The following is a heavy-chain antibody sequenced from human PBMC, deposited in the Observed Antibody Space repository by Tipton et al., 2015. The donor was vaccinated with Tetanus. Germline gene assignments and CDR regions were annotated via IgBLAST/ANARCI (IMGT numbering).Heavy chain of an antibody. J-gene: IGHJ4*02. CDR1: GGSFSYSY. CDR3: ARVEEGYCSGGTCYFAD. Sequence: TLSLTCAFYGGSFSYSYWNWLRQPSGKGLEWIGEISHRGSTNYNPSLKSRVTISVDTSKNQFSLRLNSVTAADTAVYYCARVEEGYCSGGTCYFADWGRGTLVTVSS. D-gene: IGHD2-15*01. V-gene: IGHV4-34*01. CDR2: ISHRGST.